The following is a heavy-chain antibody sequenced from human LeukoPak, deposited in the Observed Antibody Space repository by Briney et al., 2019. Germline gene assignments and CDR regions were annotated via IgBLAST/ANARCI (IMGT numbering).Heavy chain of an antibody. J-gene: IGHJ4*02. CDR3: ARRGGDSSGNFDY. Sequence: SETLSLTCTVSGGSISRYYWRWMRQPPGKGLEWIGYIYHSGGTNYNPSLKSRVTISVDTSKKQFALRLSSVTAADTAVYYCARRGGDSSGNFDYWGQGTLVTVSS. V-gene: IGHV4-59*08. D-gene: IGHD3-22*01. CDR1: GGSISRYY. CDR2: IYHSGGT.